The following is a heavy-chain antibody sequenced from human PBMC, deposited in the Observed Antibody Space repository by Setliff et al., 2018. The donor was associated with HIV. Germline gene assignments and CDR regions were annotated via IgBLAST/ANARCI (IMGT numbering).Heavy chain of an antibody. Sequence: SETLSLTCAVYGGSFSVYYWSWIRQPPGKGLEWIGSIHYSGITYCNPSLKSRVTISVGTSMNQFSLRLSSVTAADTALYYCARDRGGDGYMDSWGQGTLVTVSS. CDR1: GGSFSVYY. J-gene: IGHJ4*02. D-gene: IGHD2-21*01. CDR3: ARDRGGDGYMDS. V-gene: IGHV4-34*01. CDR2: IHYSGIT.